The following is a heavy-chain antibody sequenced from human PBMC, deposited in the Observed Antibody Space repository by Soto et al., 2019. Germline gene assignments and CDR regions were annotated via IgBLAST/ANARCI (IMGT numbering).Heavy chain of an antibody. J-gene: IGHJ6*02. D-gene: IGHD3-10*01. V-gene: IGHV1-69*06. CDR2: IIPVFSNT. CDR1: GRSFSSDG. Sequence: QLQLEQSGPEVKKPGSSVKVSCKASGRSFSSDGVSWVRQAPGQGLEWMGGIIPVFSNTKYVQRFQGRLTITADKSTSTVYMEMSSLSSEDTAVYFCARGQYYSSGSAATSYFYFGIDVWGQGTTVIVSS. CDR3: ARGQYYSSGSAATSYFYFGIDV.